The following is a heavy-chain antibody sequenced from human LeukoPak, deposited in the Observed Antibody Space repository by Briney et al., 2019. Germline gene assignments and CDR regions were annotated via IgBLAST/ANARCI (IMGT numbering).Heavy chain of an antibody. J-gene: IGHJ3*02. CDR1: GGSFSGYY. V-gene: IGHV4-34*01. CDR3: ARGRRRLPYAFDI. CDR2: INHSGST. D-gene: IGHD5-18*01. Sequence: SETLSLTCAVYGGSFSGYYWSWIRQPPGKGLEWIGEINHSGSTNYNPSLKSRVTISVDTSKNQFSLKLSSVTAADTAVYYCARGRRRLPYAFDIWGQGTMVTVSS.